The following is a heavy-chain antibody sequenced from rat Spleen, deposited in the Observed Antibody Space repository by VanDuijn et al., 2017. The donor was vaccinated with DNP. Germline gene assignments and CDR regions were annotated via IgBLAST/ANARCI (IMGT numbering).Heavy chain of an antibody. J-gene: IGHJ1*01. CDR1: GFTFSGYG. CDR2: ISSSSGT. CDR3: ATIGYYDGTYYYWYFDF. Sequence: VQLVESGGGLVQPGKSLKLSCSASGFTFSGYGMHWIRQAPGKGLDWVAYISSSSGTVYADAVKGRFTISRDNARNTLYLQLNSLKSEDTAIYYWATIGYYDGTYYYWYFDFWGPGTMVTVSS. V-gene: IGHV5-62*01. D-gene: IGHD1-12*02.